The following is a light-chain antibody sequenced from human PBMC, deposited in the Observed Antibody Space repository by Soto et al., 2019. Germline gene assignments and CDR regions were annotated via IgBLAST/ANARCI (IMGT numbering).Light chain of an antibody. CDR1: SSDVGNYNL. Sequence: QSALTQPASVSGSPGQSITISCTGTSSDVGNYNLVSWYQQYPGKVPKLMIYEVNKRPSGVSNRFSGSKSGNTASLTISGLQAEDEADYYCCSFAGGTSYVLLGGGTKLTVL. J-gene: IGLJ2*01. V-gene: IGLV2-23*02. CDR2: EVN. CDR3: CSFAGGTSYVL.